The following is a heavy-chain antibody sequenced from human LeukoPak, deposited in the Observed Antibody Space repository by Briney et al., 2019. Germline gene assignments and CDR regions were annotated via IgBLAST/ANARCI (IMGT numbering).Heavy chain of an antibody. V-gene: IGHV4-34*01. J-gene: IGHJ6*02. CDR3: ARVKYYYYYGMDV. CDR2: INHSGST. Sequence: PSETLSLTCAVYGGSFSGYYWSWIRQPPGKGLEWIGEINHSGSTNYNPSLKSRVTISVDTSKNQFSPKLSSVTAADTAVYYCARVKYYYYYGMDVWGQGTTVTVSS. CDR1: GGSFSGYY.